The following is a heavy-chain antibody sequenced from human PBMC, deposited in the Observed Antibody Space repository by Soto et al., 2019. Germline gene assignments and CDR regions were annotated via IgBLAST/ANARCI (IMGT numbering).Heavy chain of an antibody. CDR2: MNPNSGNT. CDR1: GYTFTSYD. Sequence: ASVKVSCKASGYTFTSYDINWVRQATGQGLEWMGWMNPNSGNTGYAQKFQGRVTMTRDNSIGTAYMELTSLRSDDTAVYYCARVTGTKDPYYFDYWGLGTLVTVSS. V-gene: IGHV1-8*01. CDR3: ARVTGTKDPYYFDY. J-gene: IGHJ4*02. D-gene: IGHD1-7*01.